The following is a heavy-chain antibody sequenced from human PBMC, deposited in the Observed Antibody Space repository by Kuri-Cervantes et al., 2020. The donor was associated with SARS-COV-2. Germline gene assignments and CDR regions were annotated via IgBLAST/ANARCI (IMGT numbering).Heavy chain of an antibody. V-gene: IGHV3-48*01. D-gene: IGHD2-2*01. CDR2: ISSSSSTI. CDR3: ARDQEPTYCSSTSCYLYYYGMDV. J-gene: IGHJ6*02. CDR1: GFTFSSYS. Sequence: GEPLKISCAASGFTFSSYSLNWVRQAPGKGLEWVSYISSSSSTIYYADSVKGRFTISRDNAKNSLYLQMNSLRAEDTAVYYCARDQEPTYCSSTSCYLYYYGMDVWGQGTTVTVSS.